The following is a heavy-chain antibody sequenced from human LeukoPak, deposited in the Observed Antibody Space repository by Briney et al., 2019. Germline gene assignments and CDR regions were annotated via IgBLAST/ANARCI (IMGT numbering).Heavy chain of an antibody. J-gene: IGHJ4*02. D-gene: IGHD3-22*01. CDR2: IYYSGST. CDR1: GGSFSGYY. Sequence: SETLSLTCAVYGGSFSGYYWSWIRQPPGKGLEWIGYIYYSGSTNYNPSLKSRVTISVDTSKNQFSLKLSSVTAADTAVYYCARHYDSSGYWYYFDYWGQGTLVTVSS. CDR3: ARHYDSSGYWYYFDY. V-gene: IGHV4-59*08.